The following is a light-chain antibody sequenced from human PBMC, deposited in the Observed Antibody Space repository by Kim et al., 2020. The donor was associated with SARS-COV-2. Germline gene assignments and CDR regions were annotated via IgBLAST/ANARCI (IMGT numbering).Light chain of an antibody. CDR2: GAS. Sequence: PGDRATLSCRASQKITSNYLARFQQKPGQAPSLLIYGASSRAAGVPDRFSGSGSETDFTLTISRLEPEDIAVYYCQKYDDAPWTFGQGTKVDIK. V-gene: IGKV3-20*01. CDR1: QKITSNY. J-gene: IGKJ1*01. CDR3: QKYDDAPWT.